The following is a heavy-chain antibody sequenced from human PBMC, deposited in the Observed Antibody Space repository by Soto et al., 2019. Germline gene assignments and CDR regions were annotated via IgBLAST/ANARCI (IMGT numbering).Heavy chain of an antibody. V-gene: IGHV3-33*01. CDR3: ARDRYSSGWYDLDY. CDR2: IWYDGSNK. CDR1: GFTFSNYG. J-gene: IGHJ4*02. Sequence: QVQLVESGGGVVQPGRSLRLSCAASGFTFSNYGMHWVLQAPGKGLEWVAVIWYDGSNKYYADSVKGRFTISRDNSKNTLYLQMNSLRAEDTAVYYCARDRYSSGWYDLDYWGQGTLVTVSS. D-gene: IGHD6-19*01.